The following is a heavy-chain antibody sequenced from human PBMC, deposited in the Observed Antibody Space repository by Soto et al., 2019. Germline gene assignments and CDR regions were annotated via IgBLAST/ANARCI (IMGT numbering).Heavy chain of an antibody. Sequence: EVQLVESGGGLVQPGGSLRLSCAASGFSLNNNYMNWVRQAPGKGLEWVSIIYTGGSTYYAGSVKGRFTISRDDFKNTLYLQMNSLRAEDTGVYYCAAPTYWGQGTLVTVSS. J-gene: IGHJ4*01. V-gene: IGHV3-66*01. CDR3: AAPTY. CDR2: IYTGGST. CDR1: GFSLNNNY.